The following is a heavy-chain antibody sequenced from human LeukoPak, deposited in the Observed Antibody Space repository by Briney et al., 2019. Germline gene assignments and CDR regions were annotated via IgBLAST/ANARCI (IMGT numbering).Heavy chain of an antibody. J-gene: IGHJ4*02. Sequence: ASVKVSCKASGYTFTGYYMHWVRQAPGQGLEWMGWINPNSGGTNYAQKFQGRVTMTRDTFISTAYMELSRLRSDDTAVYYCARDPGSGYEEHFDYWGQGTLVTVSS. CDR2: INPNSGGT. D-gene: IGHD5-12*01. CDR1: GYTFTGYY. CDR3: ARDPGSGYEEHFDY. V-gene: IGHV1-2*02.